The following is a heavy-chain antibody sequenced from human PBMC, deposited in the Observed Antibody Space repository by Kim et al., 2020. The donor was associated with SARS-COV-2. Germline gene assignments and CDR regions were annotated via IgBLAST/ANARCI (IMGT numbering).Heavy chain of an antibody. CDR2: ISGSGGST. J-gene: IGHJ5*02. CDR3: AKGPWGSGSYVRWFDP. CDR1: GFTFSSYA. Sequence: GGSLRLSCAASGFTFSSYAMSWVRQAPGKGLEWVSAISGSGGSTYYADSVKGRFTISRDNSKNTLYLQMNSLRAEDTAVYYCAKGPWGSGSYVRWFDPWGQGTLVTVSS. V-gene: IGHV3-23*01. D-gene: IGHD3-10*01.